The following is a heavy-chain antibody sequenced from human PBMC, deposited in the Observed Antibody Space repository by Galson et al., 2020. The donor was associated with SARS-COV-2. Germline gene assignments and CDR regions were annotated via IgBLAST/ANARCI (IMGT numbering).Heavy chain of an antibody. CDR2: ISYDGSNK. J-gene: IGHJ4*02. CDR3: ARVPTSIAVAVYFDY. D-gene: IGHD6-19*01. V-gene: IGHV3-30-3*01. CDR1: GFTFSSYA. Sequence: GGSLRLSCAASGFTFSSYAMHWVRQAPGKGLEWVAVISYDGSNKYYADSVKGLFTISRDNSKNTLYLQMNSLRAEDTAVYYCARVPTSIAVAVYFDYWGQGTLVTVSS.